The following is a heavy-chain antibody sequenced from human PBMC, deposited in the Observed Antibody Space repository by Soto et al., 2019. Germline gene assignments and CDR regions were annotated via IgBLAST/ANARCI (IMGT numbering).Heavy chain of an antibody. V-gene: IGHV2-70*11. Sequence: GPTLVNPTQTLTLTCTFSGFSLSTSGMCVSWIRQPPGKALEWLARIDWDDDRYYSTSLKTRLTISKDTSKNQVVLTMTNVDPVDTATYYCARLRYCSSTSCYYFDDWGQGTPVTVSS. CDR3: ARLRYCSSTSCYYFDD. CDR1: GFSLSTSGMC. J-gene: IGHJ4*02. D-gene: IGHD2-2*01. CDR2: IDWDDDR.